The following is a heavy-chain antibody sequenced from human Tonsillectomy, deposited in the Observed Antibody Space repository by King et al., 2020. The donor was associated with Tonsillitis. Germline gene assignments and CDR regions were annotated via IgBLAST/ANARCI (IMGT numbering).Heavy chain of an antibody. CDR1: GGSISSGGYS. Sequence: VQLQESGPGLVKPSQTLSLTCAVSGGSISSGGYSWSWIRQPPGKGLEWIGYIYYSGSTYYNPSLKSRVTISVDTSKNQFSLKLSSVTAADTAVYYCARLGTDSSGWDGAFDIWGQGTMVTVSS. CDR3: ARLGTDSSGWDGAFDI. D-gene: IGHD6-19*01. J-gene: IGHJ3*02. CDR2: IYYSGST. V-gene: IGHV4-30-4*07.